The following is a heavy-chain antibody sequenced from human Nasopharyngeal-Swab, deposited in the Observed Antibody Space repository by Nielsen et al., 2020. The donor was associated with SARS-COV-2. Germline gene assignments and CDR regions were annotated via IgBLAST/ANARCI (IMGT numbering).Heavy chain of an antibody. Sequence: GESLKISCKGSGYSFTSYWIDWVRQMPGKGLEWMGIIYPGDSDTRYSPSFQGQVTISADKSISTAYLQWSSLKASDTAMYYCARPGSSSSWTYADAAFDIWGQGTMVTVSS. V-gene: IGHV5-51*01. CDR2: IYPGDSDT. CDR1: GYSFTSYW. D-gene: IGHD6-13*01. CDR3: ARPGSSSSWTYADAAFDI. J-gene: IGHJ3*02.